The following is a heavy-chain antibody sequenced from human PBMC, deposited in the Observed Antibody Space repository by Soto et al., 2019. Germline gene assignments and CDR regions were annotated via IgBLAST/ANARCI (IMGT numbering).Heavy chain of an antibody. V-gene: IGHV1-18*01. CDR2: ISAYNGNT. Sequence: ASVKVSCKASGYTFTSYGISWVRQAPGQGLEWMGWISAYNGNTNYAQKLQGRVTMTTDTSTSTAYMELRSLRSDDTAVYYGAIRPGRDFYPRHSSGYYRDAFDIWGQGTMVTGSS. J-gene: IGHJ3*02. CDR1: GYTFTSYG. D-gene: IGHD3-22*01. CDR3: AIRPGRDFYPRHSSGYYRDAFDI.